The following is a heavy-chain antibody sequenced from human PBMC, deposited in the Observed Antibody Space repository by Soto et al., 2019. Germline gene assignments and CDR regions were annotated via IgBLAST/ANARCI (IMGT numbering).Heavy chain of an antibody. V-gene: IGHV4-39*07. J-gene: IGHJ6*02. D-gene: IGHD3-3*01. CDR1: GGSISSSSYY. Sequence: SETLSLTCTVSGGSISSSSYYWGWIRQPPGKGLEWIGSIYYSGSTYYNPSLKSRVTISVDTSKNQFSLKLSSVTAADTAVYYCAREGWTQGFGVVPQPYYYGMDVWGQGTTVTVSS. CDR3: AREGWTQGFGVVPQPYYYGMDV. CDR2: IYYSGST.